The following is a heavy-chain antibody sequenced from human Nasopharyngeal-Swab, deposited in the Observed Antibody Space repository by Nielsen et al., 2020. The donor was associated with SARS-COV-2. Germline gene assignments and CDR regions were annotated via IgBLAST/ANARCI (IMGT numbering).Heavy chain of an antibody. CDR2: IWNDGSNK. Sequence: PGKGLDRVAVIWNDGSNKYYADTVKGRFSISRDNSKNTLYLQMNSLRAEDTAEYYCARVAPLAGSSGYYYYGMDVWGQGTTVTVSS. J-gene: IGHJ6*02. V-gene: IGHV3-33*01. CDR3: ARVAPLAGSSGYYYYGMDV. D-gene: IGHD3-22*01.